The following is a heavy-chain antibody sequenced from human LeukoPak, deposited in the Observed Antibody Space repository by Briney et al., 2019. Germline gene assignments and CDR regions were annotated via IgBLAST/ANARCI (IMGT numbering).Heavy chain of an antibody. CDR2: MNPNSGNT. J-gene: IGHJ3*02. V-gene: IGHV1-8*03. D-gene: IGHD3-22*01. CDR3: ATNHYDWNAFDI. Sequence: ASVKVSCKASGYTFTSYDINWVRQATGQGLEWMGWMNPNSGNTGYAQKFQGRVTITRNTSISTAYMELSSLRSEDTAVYYCATNHYDWNAFDIWGQGTMVTVSS. CDR1: GYTFTSYD.